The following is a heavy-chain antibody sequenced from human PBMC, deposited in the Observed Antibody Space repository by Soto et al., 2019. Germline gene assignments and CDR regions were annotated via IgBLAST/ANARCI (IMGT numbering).Heavy chain of an antibody. CDR3: ARWSSTTTDDAFDV. Sequence: QVQLVQSGPEVKKPGSSVKVSCKASADSFSNYAITWVRQAPGQGLEWMGGIIPMFGTTNYAQKFQARVAITADDSRSTVYLDLNTLTSEDTAVYFCARWSSTTTDDAFDVCGQGTMVKVSS. CDR2: IIPMFGTT. J-gene: IGHJ3*01. V-gene: IGHV1-69*01. CDR1: ADSFSNYA. D-gene: IGHD6-13*01.